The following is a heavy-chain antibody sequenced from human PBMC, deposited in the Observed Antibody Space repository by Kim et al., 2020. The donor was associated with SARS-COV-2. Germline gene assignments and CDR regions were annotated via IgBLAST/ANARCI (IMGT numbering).Heavy chain of an antibody. J-gene: IGHJ6*02. CDR1: GFTFSDYY. Sequence: GGSLRLSCAASGFTFSDYYMSWIRQAPGKGLEWVSYISSSSSYTKYADSVKGRFTISRDNAKNSLYLQMNSLRAEDTAVYYCARVGYDYVWGSYRDYYYYYGMDVWGQGTTVTVSS. D-gene: IGHD3-16*02. V-gene: IGHV3-11*05. CDR2: ISSSSSYT. CDR3: ARVGYDYVWGSYRDYYYYYGMDV.